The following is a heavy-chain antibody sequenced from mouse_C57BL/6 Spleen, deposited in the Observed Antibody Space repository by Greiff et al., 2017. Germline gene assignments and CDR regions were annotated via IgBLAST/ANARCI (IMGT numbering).Heavy chain of an antibody. CDR2: IYPGDGDT. CDR1: GYAFSSSW. Sequence: QVQLQQSGPELVKPGASVKISCKASGYAFSSSWMNWVKQRPGKGLEWIGRIYPGDGDTNYNGKFKGKATLTADKSSSTAYMQLSSLTSEDSAVYFCARSRDCFDYWGQGTTLTVSS. J-gene: IGHJ2*01. V-gene: IGHV1-82*01. CDR3: ARSRDCFDY.